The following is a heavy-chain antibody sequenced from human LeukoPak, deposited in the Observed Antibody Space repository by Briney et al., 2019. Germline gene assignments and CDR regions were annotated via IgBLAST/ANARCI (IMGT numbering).Heavy chain of an antibody. V-gene: IGHV3-23*01. CDR3: AKSYNGYESKPDY. Sequence: PGGSLRLSCAASGFTFSSYAMSWVRQAPGKGLEWVSAINFSGGTTYYADSVKGRFTISRDNSKITLYLQMNSLRAEDTAVYYCAKSYNGYESKPDYWGQGTLVTVSS. CDR1: GFTFSSYA. D-gene: IGHD5-12*01. CDR2: INFSGGTT. J-gene: IGHJ4*02.